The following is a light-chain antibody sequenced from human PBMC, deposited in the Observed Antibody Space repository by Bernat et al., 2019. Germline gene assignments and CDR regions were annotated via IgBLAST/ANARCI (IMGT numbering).Light chain of an antibody. J-gene: IGKJ4*01. V-gene: IGKV2-28*01. CDR1: QSLLHSNGYNY. CDR2: LGS. CDR3: MQALQTPLT. Sequence: DIVMTQSPLSLPVTPGEPASISCRSSQSLLHSNGYNYLDWYLQKPGQSPQLLIYLGSNLASGVPDRFSGSGSGTDFTLKISRVEAEDVGVYYCMQALQTPLTVGGGTKVEIK.